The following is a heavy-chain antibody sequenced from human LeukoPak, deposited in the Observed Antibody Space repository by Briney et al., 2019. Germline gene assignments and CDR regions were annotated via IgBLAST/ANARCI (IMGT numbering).Heavy chain of an antibody. CDR2: ISYSGST. V-gene: IGHV4-59*01. CDR3: VRASVDSGGAFDV. D-gene: IGHD5-12*01. CDR1: GGSISSYY. Sequence: SETLSLTCTVSGGSISSYYWSWIRQPPGKGLEWMGYISYSGSTNYNPSLKSRVTTSRDTPKNQFSLTLSSMTAADTATYYCVRASVDSGGAFDVWGQGTVVTVSS. J-gene: IGHJ3*01.